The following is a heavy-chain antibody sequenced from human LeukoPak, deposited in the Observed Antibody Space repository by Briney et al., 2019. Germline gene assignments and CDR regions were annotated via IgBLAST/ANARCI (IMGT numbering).Heavy chain of an antibody. V-gene: IGHV1-2*02. CDR2: INPNSGGT. J-gene: IGHJ4*02. D-gene: IGHD7-27*01. CDR1: GYTFTGYY. Sequence: ASVKVSCKASGYTFTGYYMHWVRQAPGHGLEWMGWINPNSGGTNYAQKFQGRVTMTRDTSISTAYMELSRLRSDDTAVYYCAREKKNWGRGVDYWGQGTLVTVSS. CDR3: AREKKNWGRGVDY.